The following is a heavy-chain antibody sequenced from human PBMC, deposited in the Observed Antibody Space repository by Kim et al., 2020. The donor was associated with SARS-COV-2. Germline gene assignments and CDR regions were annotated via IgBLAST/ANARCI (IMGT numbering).Heavy chain of an antibody. CDR3: ARGFGTRRAPTLLEWLPHYYYYGMDV. CDR2: INTNTGNP. CDR1: GYTFTSYA. V-gene: IGHV7-4-1*02. Sequence: ASVKVSCKASGYTFTSYAMNWVRQAPGQGLEWMGWINTNTGNPTYAQGFTGRFVFSLDTSVSTAYLQISSLKAEDTAVYYCARGFGTRRAPTLLEWLPHYYYYGMDVWGQGTTVTVSS. J-gene: IGHJ6*02. D-gene: IGHD3-3*01.